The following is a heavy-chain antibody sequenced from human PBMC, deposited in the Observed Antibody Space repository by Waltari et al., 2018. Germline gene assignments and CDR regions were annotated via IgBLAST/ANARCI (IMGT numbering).Heavy chain of an antibody. Sequence: QVLLQASGPGLVKPSQTLSPTCTVSGGSITSDPSDWIWIRQPAGKGLEWFGRIYSGGDARYSPSLERRVTMSVDRSKNQFSLKIFSVTAADAAVYYCARGDERLARYHFDDWGQGTQVIVSS. CDR3: ARGDERLARYHFDD. CDR1: GGSITSDPSD. D-gene: IGHD1-1*01. V-gene: IGHV4-61*02. CDR2: IYSGGDA. J-gene: IGHJ4*02.